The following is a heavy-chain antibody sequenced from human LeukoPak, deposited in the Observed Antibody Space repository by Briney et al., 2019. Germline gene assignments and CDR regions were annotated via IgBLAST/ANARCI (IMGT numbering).Heavy chain of an antibody. CDR2: ISYDGSNK. CDR3: ARDGIAGSSTSGDY. D-gene: IGHD6-6*01. V-gene: IGHV3-30*04. J-gene: IGHJ4*02. CDR1: GFTFSSYA. Sequence: PGGSLRLSCAASGFTFSSYAMHWVRQAPGKGLEWVAVISYDGSNKYYADPVKGRFTISRDNSKNTLYLQMNSLRAEDTAVYYCARDGIAGSSTSGDYWGQGTLVTVSS.